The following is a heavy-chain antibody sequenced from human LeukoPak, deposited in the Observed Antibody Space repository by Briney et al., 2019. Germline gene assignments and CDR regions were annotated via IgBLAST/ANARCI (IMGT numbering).Heavy chain of an antibody. V-gene: IGHV3-21*01. CDR3: ARDHPTFYYGSGSYDAFDI. J-gene: IGHJ3*02. Sequence: PGGSLRLSCAASGFTFSSYGMHWVRQAPGKGLEWVSSISSSSSYIYHADSVKGRFTISRDNAKNSLYLQMNSLRAEDTAVYYCARDHPTFYYGSGSYDAFDIWGQGTMVTVSS. CDR2: ISSSSSYI. D-gene: IGHD3-10*01. CDR1: GFTFSSYG.